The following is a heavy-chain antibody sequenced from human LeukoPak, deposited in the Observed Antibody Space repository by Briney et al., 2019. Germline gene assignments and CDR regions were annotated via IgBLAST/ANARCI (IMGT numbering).Heavy chain of an antibody. Sequence: PGGSLGLPCAASGFTFSRYAMSWVRQAPGKGLEWVSAVSGSGGSTYYADSVKGLFTISRDNSKNTLYLQMNSLRAEDTAVYYCAKRMIRGVNHDAFDLWGQGTMVTVSS. CDR3: AKRMIRGVNHDAFDL. V-gene: IGHV3-23*01. D-gene: IGHD3-10*01. CDR2: VSGSGGST. CDR1: GFTFSRYA. J-gene: IGHJ3*01.